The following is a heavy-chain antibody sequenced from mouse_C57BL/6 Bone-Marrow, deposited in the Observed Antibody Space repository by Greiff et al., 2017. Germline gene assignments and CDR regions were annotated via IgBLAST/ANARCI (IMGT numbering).Heavy chain of an antibody. V-gene: IGHV1-18*01. Sequence: VQLKESGPELVKPGASVKIPCKASGYTFTDSNMDWVKQSHGKSLEWIGDINPNNGGTIYNQKFKGKATLTVDKSSSTAYMELRSLTSEDTAVYYCARGGKAQARFAYWGQGTLVTVSA. J-gene: IGHJ3*01. CDR1: GYTFTDSN. D-gene: IGHD3-2*02. CDR2: INPNNGGT. CDR3: ARGGKAQARFAY.